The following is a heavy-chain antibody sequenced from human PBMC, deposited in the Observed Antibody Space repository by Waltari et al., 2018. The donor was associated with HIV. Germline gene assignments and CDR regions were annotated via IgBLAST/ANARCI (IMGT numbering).Heavy chain of an antibody. D-gene: IGHD6-19*01. Sequence: QVQLQESGPGLVEPSETLSLTCTVSGYSITSGYYWGWVRPPPGKGLEWIGSIYETGTTYYNPSLKSRDTVAVDTSKNQFSLKLVSVTAEDTAVYFCAREGSGWARDFWGQGMLVTVSS. CDR1: GYSITSGYY. CDR2: IYETGTT. V-gene: IGHV4-38-2*02. CDR3: AREGSGWARDF. J-gene: IGHJ4*02.